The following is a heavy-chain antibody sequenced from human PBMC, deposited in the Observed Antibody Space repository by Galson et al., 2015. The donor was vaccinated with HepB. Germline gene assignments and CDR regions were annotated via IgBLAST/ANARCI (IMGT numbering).Heavy chain of an antibody. D-gene: IGHD3-9*01. J-gene: IGHJ6*02. CDR3: AKYLNDWFDGMDV. Sequence: SLRLSCAASGFTFSSYALSWVRQAPGKGLGWVSDISGSGGSTYYADSVKGRFTISRDNSKNTLYLQMNSLRAEDTAVYYCAKYLNDWFDGMDVWGQGTTVAASS. V-gene: IGHV3-23*01. CDR2: ISGSGGST. CDR1: GFTFSSYA.